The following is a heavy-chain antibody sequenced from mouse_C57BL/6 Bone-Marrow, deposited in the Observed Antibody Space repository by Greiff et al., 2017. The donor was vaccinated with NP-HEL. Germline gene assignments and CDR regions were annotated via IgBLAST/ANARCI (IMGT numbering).Heavy chain of an antibody. Sequence: QVQLQQPGTELVKPGTSVKLSCKSSGYTFTSYWMHWVKQRPGQGLEWIGNINPSNGGTNYNEKFKSKATLTVDKSSSTAYMQLSSLTSDDPAVYYCAREGRWLRRGYWYVDVWDTGTTVTVSS. CDR1: GYTFTSYW. V-gene: IGHV1-53*01. CDR2: INPSNGGT. J-gene: IGHJ1*03. D-gene: IGHD2-2*01. CDR3: AREGRWLRRGYWYVDV.